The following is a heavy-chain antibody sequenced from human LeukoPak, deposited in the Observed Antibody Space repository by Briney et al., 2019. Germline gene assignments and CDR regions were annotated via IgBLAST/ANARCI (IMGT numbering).Heavy chain of an antibody. V-gene: IGHV1-18*01. CDR3: ARAGYGDYSPESGYFDF. CDR2: ISAYNGNT. D-gene: IGHD4-17*01. CDR1: GYTFTSYG. Sequence: GASVKVSCKASGYTFTSYGISWVRQAPGQGLEWMGWISAYNGNTNYAQKFQGRVIMTTETSTRTAYMALRYLRSDDTAVYYCARAGYGDYSPESGYFDFWGQGTLVTVSS. J-gene: IGHJ4*02.